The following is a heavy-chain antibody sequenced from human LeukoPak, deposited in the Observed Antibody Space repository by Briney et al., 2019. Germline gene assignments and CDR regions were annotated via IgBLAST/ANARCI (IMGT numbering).Heavy chain of an antibody. V-gene: IGHV1-46*01. CDR1: GYTFTSHY. J-gene: IGHJ4*02. Sequence: ASVKVSCKASGYTFTSHYMHWVRQAPGQGLEWMGIINPSGGSTSYAQKFQGRVTMTRDTSTSTVYMELSSLRSEDAAVYYCARVYISDSSDYXYGFDYWGXGTLVTVSS. CDR3: ARVYISDSSDYXYGFDY. CDR2: INPSGGST. D-gene: IGHD3-22*01.